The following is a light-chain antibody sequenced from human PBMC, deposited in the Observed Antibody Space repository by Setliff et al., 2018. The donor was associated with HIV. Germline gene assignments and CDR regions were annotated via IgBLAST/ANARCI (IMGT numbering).Light chain of an antibody. Sequence: QSARPQPASVAGSPGQSITISCTGTSGDVVRYNLVSWYQQQPGKPPKLMIYQASKRPSGVSNRFSGSKSGNTASLTISGLQAEDEADYYCCSNTGSNTYAFGTGTKVTV. CDR2: QAS. CDR3: CSNTGSNTYA. J-gene: IGLJ1*01. CDR1: SGDVVRYNL. V-gene: IGLV2-23*01.